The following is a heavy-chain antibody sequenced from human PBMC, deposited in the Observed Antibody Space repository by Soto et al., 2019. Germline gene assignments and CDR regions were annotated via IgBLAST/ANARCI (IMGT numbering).Heavy chain of an antibody. CDR1: GGTFSSYA. CDR3: ARDNRFLQTTTALYFDY. CDR2: IIPIFGTA. V-gene: IGHV1-69*01. D-gene: IGHD4-4*01. J-gene: IGHJ4*02. Sequence: QVQLVQSGAEVKKPGSSVKVSCKASGGTFSSYAISWVRQAPGQGLEWMGGIIPIFGTANYAQKFQGRVTITADESTGTAYMELSSLRSEDTPVYYCARDNRFLQTTTALYFDYWGQGTLVTVSS.